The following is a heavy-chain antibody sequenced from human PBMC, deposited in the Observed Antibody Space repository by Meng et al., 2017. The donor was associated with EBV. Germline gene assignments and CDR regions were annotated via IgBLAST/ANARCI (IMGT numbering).Heavy chain of an antibody. V-gene: IGHV3-30-3*01. CDR2: ISYDGSKK. J-gene: IGHJ4*02. Sequence: QVRGAQLGGGVVQPGGSVTFSCSASEFSFSNYVMHWVRQAPGKGLEWVAVISYDGSKKDYTDSVKGQFTISRDNSKITLYLQMCSLRPEDTAVYYCARDLDITGTVLGYWGQGTLVTVSS. CDR1: EFSFSNYV. CDR3: ARDLDITGTVLGY. D-gene: IGHD1-20*01.